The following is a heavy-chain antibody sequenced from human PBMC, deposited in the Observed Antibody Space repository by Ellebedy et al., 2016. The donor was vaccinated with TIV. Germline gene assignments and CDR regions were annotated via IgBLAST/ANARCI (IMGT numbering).Heavy chain of an antibody. CDR1: GYTFSNYG. CDR3: ARASIAYYYYGLDV. CDR2: VSASNTNT. D-gene: IGHD6-6*01. V-gene: IGHV1-18*01. Sequence: AASVKVSCKASGYTFSNYGLSWVRQAPGQGLEWLGWVSASNTNTHYVKKFQDRITMTTDTSTSTAYLDLRNLRSADTAVYYCARASIAYYYYGLDVWGPGTTVTVS. J-gene: IGHJ6*02.